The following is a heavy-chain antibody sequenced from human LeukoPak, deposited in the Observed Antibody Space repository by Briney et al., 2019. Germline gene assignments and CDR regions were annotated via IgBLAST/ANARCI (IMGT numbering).Heavy chain of an antibody. J-gene: IGHJ4*02. D-gene: IGHD1-1*01. Sequence: GGSLRLSCAASGFTASSNYMSWVRQAPGKGLEWVSVIYSGGSTYYADSVKGRFTISRDNSKNTLYLQMNSLRAEDTAVYYCARGFSGTPELYWGQGTLVTVSS. V-gene: IGHV3-53*01. CDR1: GFTASSNY. CDR2: IYSGGST. CDR3: ARGFSGTPELY.